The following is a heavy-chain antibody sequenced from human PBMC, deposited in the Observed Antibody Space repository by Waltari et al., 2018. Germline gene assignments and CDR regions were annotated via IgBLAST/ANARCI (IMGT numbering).Heavy chain of an antibody. Sequence: EVQLVESGGGLVQPGGSLRLSCAASGFTLSSYGRSWAAQAQGKGWEWLANIKKDGIEEYYGDSLRAQFTISRANARNSLYLQMNSRSPEEPLVIYGPRNQWFAFVIWAKGQWSPSLQ. CDR1: GFTLSSYG. CDR2: IKKDGIEE. D-gene: IGHD3-22*01. V-gene: IGHV3-7*01. J-gene: IGHJ3*02. CDR3: PRNQWFAFVI.